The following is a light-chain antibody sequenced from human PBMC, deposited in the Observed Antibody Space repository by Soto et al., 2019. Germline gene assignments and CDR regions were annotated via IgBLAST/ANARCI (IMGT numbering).Light chain of an antibody. CDR3: AAWDDSLNGPG. V-gene: IGLV1-44*01. Sequence: QSVLTQPPSASGTPGQRVTISCSGSSSNIGSNTVNWYQQLPGTAPKLLIYSNNQLPSGVPDRFSGSKSGTSASLAISGLQYEDEADYYCAAWDDSLNGPGFGGGTKLTVL. CDR2: SNN. CDR1: SSNIGSNT. J-gene: IGLJ3*02.